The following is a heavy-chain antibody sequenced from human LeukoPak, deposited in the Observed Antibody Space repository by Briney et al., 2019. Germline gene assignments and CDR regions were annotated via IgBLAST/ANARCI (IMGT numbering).Heavy chain of an antibody. D-gene: IGHD6-19*01. CDR1: GFTFSSYG. J-gene: IGHJ6*02. CDR2: ISYDGSNK. Sequence: GGSLGLSCAASGFTFSSYGMHWVRQAPGKGLEWVAVISYDGSNKYYADSVKGRFTISRDNSKNTLYLQMNSLRAEDTAVYYCAKDLSKRQQWLIYYYYYGMDVWGQGTTVTVSS. V-gene: IGHV3-30*18. CDR3: AKDLSKRQQWLIYYYYYGMDV.